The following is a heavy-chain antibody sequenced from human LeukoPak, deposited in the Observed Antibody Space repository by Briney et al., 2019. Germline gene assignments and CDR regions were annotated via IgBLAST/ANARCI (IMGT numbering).Heavy chain of an antibody. CDR3: AKDTKRYCSGGSCQNFDY. CDR1: GFTFSSYG. V-gene: IGHV3-33*06. D-gene: IGHD2-15*01. CDR2: IWYNGSNK. J-gene: IGHJ4*02. Sequence: GGSLRLSCAASGFTFSSYGMHWVRQAPGKGLEWVAVIWYNGSNKYYADSVKGRFTISRDNSKNTLYLQMNSLRAEDTAVYYCAKDTKRYCSGGSCQNFDYCGQGTLVTVSS.